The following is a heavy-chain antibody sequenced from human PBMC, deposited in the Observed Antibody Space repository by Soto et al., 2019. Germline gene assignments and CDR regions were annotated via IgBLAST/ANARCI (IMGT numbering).Heavy chain of an antibody. V-gene: IGHV4-59*01. J-gene: IGHJ6*02. D-gene: IGHD3-10*01. CDR3: ARALPSTMVRGASKYYYGMDV. Sequence: PSETLSLTCTVSGGSISSYYWSWIRQPPGKGLEWIGYIYYSGSTNYNPSLKSRVTISVDTSKNQFSLKLSSVTAADTAVYYCARALPSTMVRGASKYYYGMDVWGQGTTVTVSS. CDR2: IYYSGST. CDR1: GGSISSYY.